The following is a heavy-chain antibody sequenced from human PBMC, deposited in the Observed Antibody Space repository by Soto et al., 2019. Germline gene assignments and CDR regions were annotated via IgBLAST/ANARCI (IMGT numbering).Heavy chain of an antibody. J-gene: IGHJ6*02. D-gene: IGHD3-16*01. Sequence: GGSLRLSCAASGFTFSSYSMNWVRQAPGKGLEWVSSISSSSSYIYYADSVKGRFTISRDNAKNSLYLQMNSLRAEDTAVYYCARDSAGGNYYGMDVWGQGTTVTVSS. CDR2: ISSSSSYI. CDR3: ARDSAGGNYYGMDV. V-gene: IGHV3-21*01. CDR1: GFTFSSYS.